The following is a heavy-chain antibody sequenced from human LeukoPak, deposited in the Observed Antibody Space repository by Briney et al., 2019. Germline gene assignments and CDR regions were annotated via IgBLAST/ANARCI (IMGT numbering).Heavy chain of an antibody. D-gene: IGHD3-22*01. V-gene: IGHV1-2*02. CDR2: INPNSGGT. CDR1: GYTFTGYY. CDR3: ASNVGDYYDSSGYYYPNWFDP. J-gene: IGHJ5*02. Sequence: ASVKVSCKASGYTFTGYYMHWVRQAPGQGLEWVGWINPNSGGTNYAQKFQGRVTMTRDTSISTAYMELSRLRSDDTAVYYCASNVGDYYDSSGYYYPNWFDPWGQGTLVTVSS.